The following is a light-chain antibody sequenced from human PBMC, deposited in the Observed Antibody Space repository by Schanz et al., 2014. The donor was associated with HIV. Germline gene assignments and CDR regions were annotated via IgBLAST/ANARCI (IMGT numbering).Light chain of an antibody. CDR2: DNT. J-gene: IGLJ2*01. CDR3: QSFDSSLNGVI. V-gene: IGLV1-40*01. Sequence: QSVLTQPPSVSGAPGQRVTISCTGSSSNIGADYDVHWYQFPPGAAPKLLIFDNTNRPSGVPARFSGSRSGSSASLAISGLQAEDEADYFCQSFDSSLNGVIFGGGIKLTVL. CDR1: SSNIGADYD.